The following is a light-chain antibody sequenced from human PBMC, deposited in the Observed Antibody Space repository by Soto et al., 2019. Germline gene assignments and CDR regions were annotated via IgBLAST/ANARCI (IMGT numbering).Light chain of an antibody. CDR3: QRYDRAPLP. V-gene: IGKV1-27*01. J-gene: IGKJ4*01. CDR1: QDIGHS. Sequence: DSQMTQYPSSLSASVGDRVTFTCRASQDIGHSLAWYQQRPVKPIQLLIYGASTLHSGVPSRFSGRGSGKDFTLTISSLHPEDVATYYCQRYDRAPLPFGEGAMWIS. CDR2: GAS.